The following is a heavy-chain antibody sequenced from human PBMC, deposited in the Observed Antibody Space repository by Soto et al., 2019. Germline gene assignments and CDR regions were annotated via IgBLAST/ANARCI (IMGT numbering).Heavy chain of an antibody. Sequence: GVSLRLSCAAAAFTCSSYAMRWVRQAPGKGLEWVSAISGSGGSTYYADSVKGRFTISRDNSKNTLYLQMNSLRAEDTAVYYCAKDQSRYDILTGYYNNWGQGTLVTVSS. J-gene: IGHJ4*02. CDR1: AFTCSSYA. V-gene: IGHV3-23*01. CDR2: ISGSGGST. CDR3: AKDQSRYDILTGYYNN. D-gene: IGHD3-9*01.